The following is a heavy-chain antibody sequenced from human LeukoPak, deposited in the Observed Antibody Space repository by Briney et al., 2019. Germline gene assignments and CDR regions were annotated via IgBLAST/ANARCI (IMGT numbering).Heavy chain of an antibody. CDR1: GFTFSSYR. V-gene: IGHV3-48*04. CDR3: ARGCSSTSCYSDY. Sequence: QAGGSLRLSCEASGFTFSSYRMNWVRQAPGKGLEWVSYISSSSSTIYYADSVKGRFTISRDNAKNSLYLQMNSLRAEDTAVYYCARGCSSTSCYSDYWGQGTLVTVSS. J-gene: IGHJ4*02. CDR2: ISSSSSTI. D-gene: IGHD2-2*01.